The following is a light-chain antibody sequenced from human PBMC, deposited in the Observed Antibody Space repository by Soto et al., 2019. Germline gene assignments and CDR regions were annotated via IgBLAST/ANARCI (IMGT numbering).Light chain of an antibody. J-gene: IGKJ5*01. CDR3: QQYKDWPIS. CDR2: DAS. Sequence: EIVMTQSPATLSVSPGERATLSCRASQSVTSSLAWYQQKPGQGPRLLICDASTRATGVPVRFSGSGSGTEFTLTISSLQSEDFAVYYCQQYKDWPISFGQGTRLEIK. CDR1: QSVTSS. V-gene: IGKV3D-15*01.